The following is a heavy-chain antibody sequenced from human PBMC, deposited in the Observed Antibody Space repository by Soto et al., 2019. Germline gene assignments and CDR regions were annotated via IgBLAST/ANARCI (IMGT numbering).Heavy chain of an antibody. CDR1: GGTFSSYA. Sequence: QVQLVQSGAEVKKPGSSVKVSCKASGGTFSSYAISWVRQAPGQGLEWMGGIIPIFGTANYAQKFQGRVTITADESTSTAYMELSSLRSEDTAVYYCARPQRSQRNYYYGMDVWGQGTTVTVSS. CDR2: IIPIFGTA. CDR3: ARPQRSQRNYYYGMDV. D-gene: IGHD1-26*01. J-gene: IGHJ6*02. V-gene: IGHV1-69*01.